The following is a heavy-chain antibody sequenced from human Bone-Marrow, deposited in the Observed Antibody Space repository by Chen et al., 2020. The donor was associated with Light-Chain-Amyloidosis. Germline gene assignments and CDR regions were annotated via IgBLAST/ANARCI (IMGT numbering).Heavy chain of an antibody. CDR3: AKDISYDDILPGYPADAFDI. D-gene: IGHD3-9*01. CDR2: ISGSGVSR. J-gene: IGHJ3*02. CDR1: GFAFSSYA. V-gene: IGHV3-23*04. Sequence: EVQLVESGGGLLQRGGSLRLSCAASGFAFSSYAMSWVRQAPGKGLEWVSDISGSGVSRYYGDSVKGRLTISRDNSKNALFLQMNSLRAEDTAVYYCAKDISYDDILPGYPADAFDIWGQGTMVTVSS.